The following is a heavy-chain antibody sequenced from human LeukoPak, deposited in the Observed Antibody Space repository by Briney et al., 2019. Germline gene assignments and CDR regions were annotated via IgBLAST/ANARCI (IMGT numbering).Heavy chain of an antibody. CDR1: GYTFTEMS. CDR2: IDPESGER. D-gene: IGHD3-3*01. V-gene: IGHV1-24*01. Sequence: PGASVRVSCTVSGYTFTEMSIHWVRQTPGKGLEWLGGIDPESGERVYAQNFRGRVTMSEDTSTDTAYMEVSSLRSEDTAIYYCADFGVVTNWFDPWGQGTLVTVSS. J-gene: IGHJ5*02. CDR3: ADFGVVTNWFDP.